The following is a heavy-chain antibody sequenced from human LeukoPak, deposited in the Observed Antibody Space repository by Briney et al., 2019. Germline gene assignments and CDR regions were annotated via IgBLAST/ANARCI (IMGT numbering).Heavy chain of an antibody. CDR2: ISYDGSNK. D-gene: IGHD3-10*01. Sequence: GGSLRLSCAASGFPFSSYAMHWVRQAPGRGLKWVAVISYDGSNKYYADSVKGRFTISRDNSKNTLYLQMNSLRAEDTAVYYCARVLLWFGEPSDFDYWGQGTLVTVSS. CDR3: ARVLLWFGEPSDFDY. J-gene: IGHJ4*02. V-gene: IGHV3-30*04. CDR1: GFPFSSYA.